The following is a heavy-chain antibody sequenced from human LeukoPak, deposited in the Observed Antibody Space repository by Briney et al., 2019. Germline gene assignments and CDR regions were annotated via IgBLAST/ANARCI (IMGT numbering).Heavy chain of an antibody. J-gene: IGHJ5*02. V-gene: IGHV4-4*07. D-gene: IGHD6-13*01. Sequence: SETLSLTCIVSGGSINGYYWSWIRQPAGKGLEWIGRIYNSESINYNPSLKSRVTMSIDTSKNQFSLELNSVTAADTAVYYCARDRSSSYTRDWFDPWGQGALVTVSS. CDR3: ARDRSSSYTRDWFDP. CDR1: GGSINGYY. CDR2: IYNSESI.